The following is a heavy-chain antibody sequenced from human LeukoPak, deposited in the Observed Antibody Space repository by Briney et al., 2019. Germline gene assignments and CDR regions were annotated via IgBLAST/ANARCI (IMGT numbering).Heavy chain of an antibody. Sequence: PSETLSLTCSVSGGSISGYYWSWIRQPPGKGLEWIGDMYYSGSTNYNPSLKSRVAISVDTSKKQISPKLNSVTAADTAVYYCARALNGYFYAFDSWGQGTLVTVSS. V-gene: IGHV4-59*01. CDR3: ARALNGYFYAFDS. CDR1: GGSISGYY. D-gene: IGHD2/OR15-2a*01. CDR2: MYYSGST. J-gene: IGHJ4*02.